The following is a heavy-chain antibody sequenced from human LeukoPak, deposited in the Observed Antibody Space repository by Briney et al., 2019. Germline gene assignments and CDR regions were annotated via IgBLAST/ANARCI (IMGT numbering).Heavy chain of an antibody. J-gene: IGHJ6*02. V-gene: IGHV4-61*01. Sequence: SETLSLTCAVSSGPVSSDSYYWTWIRRAPGKGLEWIGCINSSGDTIYSPSLKSRVTISIDTSKNQFSLTLRSVTAADTAVYYCARDVSPAMTAYYYYYGIDVWGQGTTVTVSS. CDR1: SGPVSSDSYY. D-gene: IGHD2-2*01. CDR2: INSSGDT. CDR3: ARDVSPAMTAYYYYYGIDV.